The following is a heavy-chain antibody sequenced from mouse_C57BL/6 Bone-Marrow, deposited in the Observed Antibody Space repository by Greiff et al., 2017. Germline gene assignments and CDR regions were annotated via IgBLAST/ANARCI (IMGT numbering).Heavy chain of an antibody. J-gene: IGHJ2*01. D-gene: IGHD2-12*01. CDR3: ARDLELYDY. CDR2: ISDGGSYT. Sequence: EVKLMESGEGLVKPGGSLKLSCAASGFTFSSYAMSWVRQTPEKRLEWVATISDGGSYTYYPDNVKGRFTISRDNAKNNLYLQMSHLKSEDTAMYYCARDLELYDYWGQGTTLTVSS. CDR1: GFTFSSYA. V-gene: IGHV5-4*01.